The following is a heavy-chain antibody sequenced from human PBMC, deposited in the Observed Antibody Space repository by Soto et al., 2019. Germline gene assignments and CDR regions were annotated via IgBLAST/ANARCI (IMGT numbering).Heavy chain of an antibody. J-gene: IGHJ6*02. CDR1: VYTLTSYG. D-gene: IGHD2-2*02. CDR2: ISAYNGNT. CDR3: ARDRDIVVVPAAISNYYYGMDV. V-gene: IGHV1-18*04. Sequence: GXSVNVSCQASVYTLTSYGISWVRQAPGQGLEWMGWISAYNGNTNYAQKLQGRVTMTTDTSTSTAYMELRSLRSDDTAVYYCARDRDIVVVPAAISNYYYGMDVWGQGPTVTVSS.